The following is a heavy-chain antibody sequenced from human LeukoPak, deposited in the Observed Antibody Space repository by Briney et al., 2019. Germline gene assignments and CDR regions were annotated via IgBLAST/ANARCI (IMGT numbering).Heavy chain of an antibody. J-gene: IGHJ4*02. CDR3: ARGSGSSYFDY. CDR1: GFTFSGYS. CDR2: ISSSSSYI. V-gene: IGHV3-21*01. D-gene: IGHD1-26*01. Sequence: KTGGSLRLSCAASGFTFSGYSLNWVRQAPGKGLEWVSSISSSSSYIYYADSVKGRFTISRDNAKNSLYLQMNSLRAEDTAVYYCARGSGSSYFDYWGQGTLVTVSS.